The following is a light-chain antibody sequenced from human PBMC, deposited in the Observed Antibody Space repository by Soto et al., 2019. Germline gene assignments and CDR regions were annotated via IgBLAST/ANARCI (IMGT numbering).Light chain of an antibody. J-gene: IGLJ1*01. CDR3: AVWDDSLNGRV. Sequence: QSVLTQPPSASGTPGQRVTISCSGSSSNIGSNYVYWYQHLPGTAPKLLIYRNNQRPSGVPDRFSGSKSGTSASLAISGLRSEDEADYYCAVWDDSLNGRVYGTGTKLTVL. CDR1: SSNIGSNY. V-gene: IGLV1-47*01. CDR2: RNN.